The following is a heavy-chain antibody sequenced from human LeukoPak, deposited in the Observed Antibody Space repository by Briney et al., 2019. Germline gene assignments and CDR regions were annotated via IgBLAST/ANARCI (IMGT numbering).Heavy chain of an antibody. CDR2: IYRSGST. D-gene: IGHD1-26*01. Sequence: SETLSRTCAVSGYSISSGYYWGWIRQSPGKGLEWIGSIYRSGSTYYTPSLKSRVTISVDTSKNQFSLKLSSVTATDTAVYYCARSPPVRGLPNWYFDLWGRGTLVTVSS. V-gene: IGHV4-38-2*01. CDR3: ARSPPVRGLPNWYFDL. CDR1: GYSISSGYY. J-gene: IGHJ2*01.